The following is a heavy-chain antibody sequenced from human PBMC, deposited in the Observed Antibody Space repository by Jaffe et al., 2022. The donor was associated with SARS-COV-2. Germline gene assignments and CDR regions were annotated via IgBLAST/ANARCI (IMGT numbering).Heavy chain of an antibody. CDR1: GFTFSRYS. J-gene: IGHJ2*01. CDR3: ARDWGLLWFGESRRATTNFDL. V-gene: IGHV3-48*02. Sequence: EVQLVESGGGLVQPGGSLRLSCAASGFTFSRYSMNWVRQAPGKGLEWVSYISSDSGTIFYADSVKGRFTISRDNANNSLHLQMNSLRDEDTAMYYCARDWGLLWFGESRRATTNFDLWGRGSLVTVSS. D-gene: IGHD3-10*01. CDR2: ISSDSGTI.